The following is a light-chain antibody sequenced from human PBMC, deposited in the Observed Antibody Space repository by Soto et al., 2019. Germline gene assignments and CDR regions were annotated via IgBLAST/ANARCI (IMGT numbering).Light chain of an antibody. CDR2: DAS. V-gene: IGKV3-20*01. J-gene: IGKJ1*01. Sequence: IVMTQSQSTLSVSPGERSTVSGRASQSISNNLAWYQQKPGQAPRLLIYDASRRATGIPDRFSGSGSGADFILSISRLEPEDFAVYYCQQYGSSPWTFGQGTKVDIK. CDR3: QQYGSSPWT. CDR1: QSISNN.